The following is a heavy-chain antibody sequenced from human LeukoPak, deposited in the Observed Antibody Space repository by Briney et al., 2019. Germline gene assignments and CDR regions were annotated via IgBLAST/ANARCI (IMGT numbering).Heavy chain of an antibody. V-gene: IGHV3-23*01. CDR1: GFTFSSYA. Sequence: PGGSLRLSCAASGFTFSSYAMSWARQAPGKGLEWVSYISVSGSTTYYVDSVKGRFTISRDNSKNTLYLQMNSLRVDDTAVYYCAKTAPQWLIGGEEYCGQGTLVTVSS. CDR2: ISVSGSTT. CDR3: AKTAPQWLIGGEEY. D-gene: IGHD6-19*01. J-gene: IGHJ4*02.